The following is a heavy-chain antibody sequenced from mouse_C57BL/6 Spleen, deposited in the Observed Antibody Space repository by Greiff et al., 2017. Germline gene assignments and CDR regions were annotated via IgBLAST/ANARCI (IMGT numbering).Heavy chain of an antibody. V-gene: IGHV1-50*01. CDR3: ARKDYGSSLGFAY. D-gene: IGHD1-1*01. J-gene: IGHJ3*01. Sequence: QVQLQQPGAELVKPGASVKLSCKASGYTFTSYWMQWVKQRPGQGLEWIGEIDPSDSYTNYNQKFKGKATLTVDTSSSTAYMQLSSLTSEDSAVYYCARKDYGSSLGFAYWGQGTLVTVSA. CDR2: IDPSDSYT. CDR1: GYTFTSYW.